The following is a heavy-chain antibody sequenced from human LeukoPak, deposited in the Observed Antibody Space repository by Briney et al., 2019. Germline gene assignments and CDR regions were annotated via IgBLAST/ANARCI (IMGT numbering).Heavy chain of an antibody. CDR1: GFTFSNAW. CDR2: IKSKTDGGTT. Sequence: GGSLRLSCAASGFTFSNAWMNWVRQAPGKGLEWVGRIKSKTDGGTTDYAAPVKGRFTISRDDSKNTLYPQINSLKTEDTAVYYCTTQLYYDFWSGYYDYWGQGTLVTVSS. J-gene: IGHJ4*02. V-gene: IGHV3-15*07. CDR3: TTQLYYDFWSGYYDY. D-gene: IGHD3-3*01.